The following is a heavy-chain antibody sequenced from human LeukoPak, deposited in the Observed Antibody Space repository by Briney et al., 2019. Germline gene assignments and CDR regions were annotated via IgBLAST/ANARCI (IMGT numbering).Heavy chain of an antibody. CDR1: GFTVCSNY. J-gene: IGHJ4*02. CDR3: ARDSDVDTAMVNY. Sequence: GGSVRLSCAASGFTVCSNYMSWVRQAPGKGRVGVSVIYSGGSTYYADSVKGRFTISRDNSKNTLYLQMNSLRAEDTAVYYCARDSDVDTAMVNYWGQGTLVTVSS. D-gene: IGHD5-18*01. CDR2: IYSGGST. V-gene: IGHV3-66*01.